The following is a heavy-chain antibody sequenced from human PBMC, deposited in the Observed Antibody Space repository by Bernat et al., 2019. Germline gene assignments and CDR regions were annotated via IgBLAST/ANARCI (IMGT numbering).Heavy chain of an antibody. CDR1: GYTFTGYY. CDR2: INPNSGGT. Sequence: QVQLVQSGAEVKKPGASVKVSCKASGYTFTGYYMHWVRQAPGQGLEWMGWINPNSGGTNYAQKFQGWVTMTRDTSISTAYMELSRLRSDDTDVYYCARESIAAAGHYYYYGMDVWGQGTTVTVSS. D-gene: IGHD6-13*01. V-gene: IGHV1-2*04. J-gene: IGHJ6*02. CDR3: ARESIAAAGHYYYYGMDV.